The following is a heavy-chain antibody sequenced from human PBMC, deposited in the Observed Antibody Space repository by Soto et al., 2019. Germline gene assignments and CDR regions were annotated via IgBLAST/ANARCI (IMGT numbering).Heavy chain of an antibody. CDR1: GGTFSSSA. CDR3: ARAGRRGGFGELFLSGLDWFDP. V-gene: IGHV1-69*13. CDR2: IIPIFGTA. Sequence: SVKVSCKASGGTFSSSAISWVRQAPGQGPEWMGGIIPIFGTANYAQKFQGRVTITADESTSTAYMELSSLRSEDTAVYYCARAGRRGGFGELFLSGLDWFDPWGQGTLVTVSS. D-gene: IGHD3-10*01. J-gene: IGHJ5*02.